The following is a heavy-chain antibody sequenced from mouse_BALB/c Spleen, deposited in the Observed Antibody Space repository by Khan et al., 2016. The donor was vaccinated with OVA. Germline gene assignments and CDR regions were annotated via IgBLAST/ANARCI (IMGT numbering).Heavy chain of an antibody. Sequence: EVKLEESGGDLVKPGGSLKLSCAVSGFTFSSYSMSWVRQTPDKRLEWVATISSGGDYTYYPASVKGRFTISRDAAKNTLYLQMSSLKSEDTAMDYYERHLTGWLDYWGQGTLVTVSA. CDR2: ISSGGDYT. CDR1: GFTFSSYS. V-gene: IGHV5-6*02. J-gene: IGHJ3*01. CDR3: ERHLTGWLDY.